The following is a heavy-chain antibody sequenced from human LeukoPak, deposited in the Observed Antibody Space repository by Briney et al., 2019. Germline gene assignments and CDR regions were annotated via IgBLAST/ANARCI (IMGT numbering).Heavy chain of an antibody. CDR2: IIPIFGTA. Sequence: GASVKVSCKASGGTFSSYAISWVRQAPGQGLEWMGGIIPIFGTANYAQKFQGRVTMTTDTSTSTAYMELRSLRSDDTAVYYCAVWPVRYKGGSSDYWGQGTLVTVPS. D-gene: IGHD3-9*01. V-gene: IGHV1-69*05. CDR3: AVWPVRYKGGSSDY. CDR1: GGTFSSYA. J-gene: IGHJ4*02.